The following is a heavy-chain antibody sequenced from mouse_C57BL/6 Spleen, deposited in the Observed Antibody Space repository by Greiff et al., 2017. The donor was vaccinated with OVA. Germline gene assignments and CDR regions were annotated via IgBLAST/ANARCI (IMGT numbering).Heavy chain of an antibody. CDR3: AREGYDYDRAHFDY. Sequence: EVQLQQSGPELVKPGASVKISCKASGYSFTGYYMNWVKQSPEKSLEWIGEINPSTGGTTYNQKFKAKATLTVDKSSSTAYMQLKSLTSEDSAVYYCAREGYDYDRAHFDYWGQGTTLTVSS. CDR1: GYSFTGYY. D-gene: IGHD2-2*01. V-gene: IGHV1-42*01. CDR2: INPSTGGT. J-gene: IGHJ2*01.